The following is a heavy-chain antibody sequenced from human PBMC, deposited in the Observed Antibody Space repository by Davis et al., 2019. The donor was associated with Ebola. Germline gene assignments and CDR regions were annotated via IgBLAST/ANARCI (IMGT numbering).Heavy chain of an antibody. V-gene: IGHV5-51*01. J-gene: IGHJ4*02. Sequence: GESLKISCKGSGYSFTTYWIGWVRQMPGKGLEWMGIIYPGDSDTRYSPSFQGQVTIPADKSISTAYLQWSSLKASDTAMYYCARRYYYDTSGYYYFDYWGQGTLVTVAS. CDR1: GYSFTTYW. D-gene: IGHD3-22*01. CDR2: IYPGDSDT. CDR3: ARRYYYDTSGYYYFDY.